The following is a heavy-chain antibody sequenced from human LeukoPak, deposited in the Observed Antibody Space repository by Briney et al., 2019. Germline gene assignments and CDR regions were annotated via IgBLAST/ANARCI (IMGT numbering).Heavy chain of an antibody. J-gene: IGHJ4*02. CDR2: IKQDGSEK. CDR1: GFTLNGYW. D-gene: IGHD6-19*01. V-gene: IGHV3-7*01. CDR3: TELIAVAG. Sequence: GGSLRLSCAASGFTLNGYWMSWVRQARGKGLEWVANIKQDGSEKYYVDSVKGRFTISRDNAKNSLYLQMNSLRAEDTAVYYCTELIAVAGWGQGTLVTVSS.